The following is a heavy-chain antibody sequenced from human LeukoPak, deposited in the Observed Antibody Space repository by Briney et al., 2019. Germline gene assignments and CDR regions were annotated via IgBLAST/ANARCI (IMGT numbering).Heavy chain of an antibody. CDR2: ISYDGSNK. V-gene: IGHV3-30*03. CDR3: ARDLFGELPFDY. CDR1: GFTFSNAW. D-gene: IGHD3-10*01. J-gene: IGHJ4*02. Sequence: HPGGSLRLSCAASGFTFSNAWMSWVRQAPGKGLEWVAVISYDGSNKYYADSVKGRFTISRDNSKNTLYLQMNSLRAEDTAVYYCARDLFGELPFDYWGQGTLVTVSS.